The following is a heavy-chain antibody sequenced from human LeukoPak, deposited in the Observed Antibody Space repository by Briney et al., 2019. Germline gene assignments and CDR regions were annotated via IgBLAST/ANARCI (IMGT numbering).Heavy chain of an antibody. CDR2: IYHSGST. D-gene: IGHD3-22*01. V-gene: IGHV4-4*02. Sequence: SETLSLTCAVSGGSISSSNWWSWVRQPPGKGLEWIGEIYHSGSTNYNPSLKSRVTISVDKSKNQFSLKLSSVTAADTAVYYCARDGTGYYGSSGYYYFDYWGQGTLVTVSS. CDR1: GGSISSSNW. J-gene: IGHJ4*02. CDR3: ARDGTGYYGSSGYYYFDY.